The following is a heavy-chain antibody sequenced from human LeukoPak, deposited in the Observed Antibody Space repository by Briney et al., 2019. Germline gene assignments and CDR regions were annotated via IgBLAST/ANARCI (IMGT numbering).Heavy chain of an antibody. V-gene: IGHV3-48*04. J-gene: IGHJ4*02. CDR1: GFTFRSYA. CDR3: ARQGPLGNFDY. D-gene: IGHD1-14*01. Sequence: GGSLRLSCAASGFTFRSYAMQWVRQAPGKGLEWVSYITYNSGTIFYADSVKGRFTISRDNAKNTLYLQMTSLRADDTALYYCARQGPLGNFDYWGQGTLVTVSS. CDR2: ITYNSGTI.